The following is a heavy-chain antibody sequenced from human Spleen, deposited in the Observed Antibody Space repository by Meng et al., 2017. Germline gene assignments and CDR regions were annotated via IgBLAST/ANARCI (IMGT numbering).Heavy chain of an antibody. V-gene: IGHV4-39*07. D-gene: IGHD3-16*01. CDR2: IGHSGIT. J-gene: IGHJ5*02. CDR3: ARITTRWFDP. CDR1: GGSISTSGYY. Sequence: QPQLQESGPGLVKPSEALSLTCSVSGGSISTSGYYWGWIRQPPGKGLEWIGSIGHSGITYYTPSLKSRVTMSVDTSKNHFSLRLSSVTVADTAVYYCARITTRWFDPWGQGTLVTVSS.